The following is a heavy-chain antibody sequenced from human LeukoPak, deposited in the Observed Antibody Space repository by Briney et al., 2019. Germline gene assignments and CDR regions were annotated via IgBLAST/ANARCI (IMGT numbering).Heavy chain of an antibody. Sequence: GGSLRLSCATSGFTFSSIWMSWVRQAPGKGLEWVANIKHDGSETNYVDSVKGRFTISRDNAKNSLHLQMNSLRVEDTAVYYCARGRGGYYFDYWGQGTLVTVSS. CDR2: IKHDGSET. D-gene: IGHD3-16*01. CDR1: GFTFSSIW. V-gene: IGHV3-7*02. CDR3: ARGRGGYYFDY. J-gene: IGHJ4*02.